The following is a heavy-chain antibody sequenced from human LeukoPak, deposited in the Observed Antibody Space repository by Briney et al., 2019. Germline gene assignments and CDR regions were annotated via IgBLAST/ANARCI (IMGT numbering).Heavy chain of an antibody. CDR3: ARDLEYYYDSSGYYYSD. CDR2: INPNSGGS. D-gene: IGHD3-22*01. J-gene: IGHJ4*02. Sequence: ASVKVSCKASGYTFTGYYMHWVQQAPGQGLEWMGWINPNSGGSNYAQKFQGRVTMTRDTSISTAYMELSRLRSDDTAVYYCARDLEYYYDSSGYYYSDWGQGTLVTVSS. V-gene: IGHV1-2*02. CDR1: GYTFTGYY.